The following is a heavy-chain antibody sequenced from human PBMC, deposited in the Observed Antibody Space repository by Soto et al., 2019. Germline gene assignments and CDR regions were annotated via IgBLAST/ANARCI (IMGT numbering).Heavy chain of an antibody. CDR1: GYTFASYA. Sequence: VQLVQSGAEVKKPGASVKVSCKSSGYTFASYAVNWMRQAPGQGLEWMGWLSAYNGNTNYAQKLQGRVTMTTDTATNTADMELRSLRSDDTAVYSCARDTPHPDYWGQGTLVTVSS. CDR2: LSAYNGNT. V-gene: IGHV1-18*01. J-gene: IGHJ4*02. CDR3: ARDTPHPDY.